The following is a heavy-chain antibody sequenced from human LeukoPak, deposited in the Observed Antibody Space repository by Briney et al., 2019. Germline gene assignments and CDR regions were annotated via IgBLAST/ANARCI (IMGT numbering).Heavy chain of an antibody. CDR3: ARHVRSGYDLENFDF. J-gene: IGHJ4*02. D-gene: IGHD5-12*01. V-gene: IGHV4-39*01. CDR1: GGSISSSSYY. CDR2: IYYSGST. Sequence: PSETLSLTCTVSGGSISSSSYYWGWIRQPPGKGLEWIGSIYYSGSTYYNPSLKSRVTISVDTSKNQFSLKLSSVTAADTAVYYCARHVRSGYDLENFDFWGRGTLVTVSS.